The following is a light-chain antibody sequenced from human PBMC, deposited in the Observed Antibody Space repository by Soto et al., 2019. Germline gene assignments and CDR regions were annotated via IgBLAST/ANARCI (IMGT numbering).Light chain of an antibody. CDR3: CSYAGTIPVV. CDR2: AGT. V-gene: IGLV2-23*01. CDR1: SSDIGSYNF. J-gene: IGLJ2*01. Sequence: QSALAQPASVSGSPGQSITISCTGTSSDIGSYNFVSWYQQHPGKAPKLMIYAGTERPSGVSNRFSGSKSGNTASLTISGLQAEDEADYYCCSYAGTIPVVFGGGTKLTVL.